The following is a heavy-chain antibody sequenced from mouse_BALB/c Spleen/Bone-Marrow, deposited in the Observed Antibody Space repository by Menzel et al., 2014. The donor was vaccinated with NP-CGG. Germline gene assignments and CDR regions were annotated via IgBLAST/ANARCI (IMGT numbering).Heavy chain of an antibody. J-gene: IGHJ4*01. CDR1: GYTFTSYW. Sequence: VQLQQSGAELVKPGASVKLSCKASGYTFTSYWMHWVKQRPGRGLEWIGEIDPSDSYTNYNQKFKGKATLTVDKSSSTAYMQLSSLTSEDSAVYFCARWLLRYYAMDDWGQGTSVTVSS. D-gene: IGHD2-3*01. CDR3: ARWLLRYYAMDD. V-gene: IGHV1-69*02. CDR2: IDPSDSYT.